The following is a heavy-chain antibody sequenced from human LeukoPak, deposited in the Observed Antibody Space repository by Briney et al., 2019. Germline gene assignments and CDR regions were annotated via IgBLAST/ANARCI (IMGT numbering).Heavy chain of an antibody. Sequence: PGGSLRLSCAASGFTFSSYSMNWVRQAPGKGLEWVSSISSSSSYIYYADSVKGRFTISRDNAKNSLYLQMNSLRAEDTAVYYCARDPYGDYGFDYWGQGTLVTVSS. J-gene: IGHJ4*02. CDR2: ISSSSSYI. D-gene: IGHD4-17*01. CDR1: GFTFSSYS. CDR3: ARDPYGDYGFDY. V-gene: IGHV3-21*01.